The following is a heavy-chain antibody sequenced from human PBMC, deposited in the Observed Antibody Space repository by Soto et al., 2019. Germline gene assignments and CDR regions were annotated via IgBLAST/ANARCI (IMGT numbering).Heavy chain of an antibody. CDR3: ATTPDYFDY. CDR2: ISYDGSNK. J-gene: IGHJ4*02. CDR1: GFTFSTYG. V-gene: IGHV3-30*03. D-gene: IGHD1-1*01. Sequence: QVQLVESGGGVVQPGRSLRLSCAASGFTFSTYGMHWVRQAPGKGLEWVALISYDGSNKYYADSVKGRFTISSDNSKNTLYLQMSSLRAEDTAVYYCATTPDYFDYWGQGTLVTVSS.